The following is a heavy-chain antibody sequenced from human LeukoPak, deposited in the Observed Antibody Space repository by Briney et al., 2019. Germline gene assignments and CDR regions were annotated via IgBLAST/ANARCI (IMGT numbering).Heavy chain of an antibody. J-gene: IGHJ6*03. CDR1: GGSFGGYY. CDR2: INHSGST. CDR3: ARDRVGIAARHYYMDV. D-gene: IGHD6-6*01. Sequence: SETLSLTCAVYGGSFGGYYWSWIRQPPGKGLEWIGEINHSGSTNYNPSLKSRVTISVDTSKNQFSLKLSSVTAADTAVYYCARDRVGIAARHYYMDVWGKGTTVTVSS. V-gene: IGHV4-34*01.